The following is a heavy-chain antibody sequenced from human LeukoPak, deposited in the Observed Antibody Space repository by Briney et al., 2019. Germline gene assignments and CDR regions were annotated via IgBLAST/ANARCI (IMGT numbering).Heavy chain of an antibody. V-gene: IGHV3-48*02. CDR3: ARDYGDLPARVPYFDY. D-gene: IGHD4-17*01. J-gene: IGHJ4*02. Sequence: PGDSLPHPYAASGFTFSSYSIIWVRPAPPKGLAWVSYISRSSSMICYADSVKGRVATSRDNAKTSLYLQMRSVRDEDTAIYYCARDYGDLPARVPYFDYWGQGTLVTVSS. CDR1: GFTFSSYS. CDR2: ISRSSSMI.